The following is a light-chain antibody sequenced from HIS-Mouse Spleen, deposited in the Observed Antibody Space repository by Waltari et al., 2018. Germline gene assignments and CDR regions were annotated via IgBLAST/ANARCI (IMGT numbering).Light chain of an antibody. CDR2: GKN. V-gene: IGLV3-19*01. Sequence: SSELTQDPAVSVALGQTVRITCQGDSLRRYYASWYHQKPGQAPVLVIYGKNNRPSGIPDRFSGSSSGNTASLTITGAQAEDEADYYCNSRDSSGNHVVFGGGTKLTVL. CDR1: SLRRYY. J-gene: IGLJ2*01. CDR3: NSRDSSGNHVV.